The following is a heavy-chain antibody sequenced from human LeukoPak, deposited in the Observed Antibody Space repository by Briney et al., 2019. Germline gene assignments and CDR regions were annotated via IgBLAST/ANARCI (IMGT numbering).Heavy chain of an antibody. Sequence: ASVTVSCKVTGYNVTELFMNWVRQAPGKWLEWMGGSDPEDGETIYAQKFQGRVTMTEDTSTDTAYMELSSLRSEDTAVYYCATSPLFSSGYYYRDYWGQGTLVTVSS. CDR2: SDPEDGET. D-gene: IGHD3-22*01. CDR1: GYNVTELF. V-gene: IGHV1-24*01. CDR3: ATSPLFSSGYYYRDY. J-gene: IGHJ4*02.